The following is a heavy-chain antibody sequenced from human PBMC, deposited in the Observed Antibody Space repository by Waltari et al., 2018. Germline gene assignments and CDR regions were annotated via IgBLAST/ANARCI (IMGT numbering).Heavy chain of an antibody. CDR1: GFAPVNEG. CDR3: AREYSRICFHALDG. D-gene: IGHD6-13*01. J-gene: IGHJ6*02. CDR2: IQYDGSIK. V-gene: IGHV3-33*05. Sequence: QVHVVESGGGVVQPGGSLSLSCAASGFAPVNEGMHWVRQAPGKGLEWVAVIQYDGSIKNYVDSVKGRFTISRENSKNTLYLEMKSLRAEDTAVYYCAREYSRICFHALDGWGQGTAVTVSS.